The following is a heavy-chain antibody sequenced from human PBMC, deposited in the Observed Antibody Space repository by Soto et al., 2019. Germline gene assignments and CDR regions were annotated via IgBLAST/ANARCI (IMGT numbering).Heavy chain of an antibody. CDR2: IYYSGST. CDR1: GCSISSGGYF. V-gene: IGHV4-31*03. Sequence: QVQLQESGPGLVQPSQTLSLTCTVSGCSISSGGYFWSWIRQHPGKGLEWIGSIYYSGSTYCNPSLKRRSTISVDTSKNQFSLKLSSVTAADTAVYYCARGVAIWGQGTMVTVSS. CDR3: ARGVAI. D-gene: IGHD2-15*01. J-gene: IGHJ3*02.